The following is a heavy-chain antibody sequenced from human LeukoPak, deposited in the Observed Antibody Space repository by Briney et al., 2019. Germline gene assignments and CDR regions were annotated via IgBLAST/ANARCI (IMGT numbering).Heavy chain of an antibody. D-gene: IGHD3-10*01. J-gene: IGHJ4*02. CDR2: IYTSGST. V-gene: IGHV4-4*07. Sequence: PSETLSLTCTVSGGSISSYYWSWIRQPAGKGLDWIGRIYTSGSTNYNPSLKSRVTISVDTSKNQFSLKLSSVTAADTAVYYCARGRGSIDYWGQGTLVTVSS. CDR1: GGSISSYY. CDR3: ARGRGSIDY.